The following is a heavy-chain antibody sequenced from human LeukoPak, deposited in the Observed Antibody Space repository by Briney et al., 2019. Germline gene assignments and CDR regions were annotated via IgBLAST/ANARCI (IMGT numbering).Heavy chain of an antibody. V-gene: IGHV4-59*01. J-gene: IGHJ4*02. D-gene: IGHD4-23*01. CDR1: GGSIGSGF. CDR2: IYNSGST. CDR3: ARTPRRGGFDF. Sequence: SETLSLTCSVSGGSIGSGFWSWLRQSPGKGLEWIGYIYNSGSTKYNPSLQSRVTISLDTFKNTSSLRLKPVTAADTAVYYCARTPRRGGFDFWGQGTLVTVSS.